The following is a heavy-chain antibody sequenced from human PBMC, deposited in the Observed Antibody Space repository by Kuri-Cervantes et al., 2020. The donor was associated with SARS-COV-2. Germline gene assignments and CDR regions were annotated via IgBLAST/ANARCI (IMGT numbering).Heavy chain of an antibody. J-gene: IGHJ4*02. Sequence: ASVKVSCKVSGYTLTELSMHWVRQAPGQELEWMGWINPNSGGTNYAQKFQGRVTMTRDTSISTAYMELSRLRSDDTAVYYCARADPPLAYCGGDCRLFDYWGQGTLVTVSS. CDR1: GYTLTELS. D-gene: IGHD2-21*02. CDR2: INPNSGGT. V-gene: IGHV1-2*02. CDR3: ARADPPLAYCGGDCRLFDY.